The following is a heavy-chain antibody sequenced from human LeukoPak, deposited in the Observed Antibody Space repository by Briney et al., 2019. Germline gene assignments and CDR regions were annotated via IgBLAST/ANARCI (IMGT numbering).Heavy chain of an antibody. D-gene: IGHD3-10*01. CDR2: ISGGGGTT. CDR3: AKAEGSGNQPFDY. J-gene: IGHJ4*02. Sequence: HPGGSLRLSCAASGFTFSSYAMSWVRQAPGKGLQWVSFISGGGGTTYYADSVKGRFTVSRDNSKNTLYLQMSSLRAEDTAVYYCAKAEGSGNQPFDYWGQGTLVTVSS. CDR1: GFTFSSYA. V-gene: IGHV3-23*01.